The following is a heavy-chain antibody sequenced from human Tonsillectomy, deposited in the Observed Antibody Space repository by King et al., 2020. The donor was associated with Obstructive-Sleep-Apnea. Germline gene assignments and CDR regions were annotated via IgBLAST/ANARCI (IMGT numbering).Heavy chain of an antibody. J-gene: IGHJ5*02. CDR3: ARVNYYDWFDP. V-gene: IGHV1-18*04. CDR1: GYTFTSYG. CDR2: ISAYKGDT. Sequence: VQLVESGAEVKKPGASVNVSCMASGYTFTSYGISWVRQAPGQGLEWMGWISAYKGDTNYAQKFQGRVTMTTDTSTSTAYMELRSLRSDDTAVYYCARVNYYDWFDPWGQGTLVTVSS. D-gene: IGHD3-22*01.